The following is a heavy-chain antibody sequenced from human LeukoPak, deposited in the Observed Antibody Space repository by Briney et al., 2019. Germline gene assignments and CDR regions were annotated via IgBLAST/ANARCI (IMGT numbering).Heavy chain of an antibody. Sequence: ALVKVSCKASGGTFSSYAISWVRQAPGQGLEWMGRIIPILGIANYAQKFQGRVTITADKSTSTAYMELSSLRSEDTAVYYCARDRYYYDSSGYSAWGQGTLVTVSS. V-gene: IGHV1-69*04. CDR2: IIPILGIA. J-gene: IGHJ5*02. D-gene: IGHD3-22*01. CDR1: GGTFSSYA. CDR3: ARDRYYYDSSGYSA.